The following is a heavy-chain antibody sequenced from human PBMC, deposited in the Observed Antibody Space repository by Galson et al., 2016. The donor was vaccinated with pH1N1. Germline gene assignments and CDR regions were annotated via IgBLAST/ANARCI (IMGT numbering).Heavy chain of an antibody. Sequence: SLRLSCAASGLSVRNNYMNWVRQAPGKGLERVSVIDSGGNSFYADSVKGRFTMSRDNSKNTVYLQMNSLTREDTAVYFCARPRIASPGALHHWGQGTRVTVSS. J-gene: IGHJ1*01. CDR1: GLSVRNNY. D-gene: IGHD1-26*01. CDR2: IDSGGNS. V-gene: IGHV3-66*02. CDR3: ARPRIASPGALHH.